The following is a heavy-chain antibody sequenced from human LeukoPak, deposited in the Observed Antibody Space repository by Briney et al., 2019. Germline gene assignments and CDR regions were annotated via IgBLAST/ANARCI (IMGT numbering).Heavy chain of an antibody. V-gene: IGHV3-21*04. CDR3: AKDKGAGLERITFDI. J-gene: IGHJ3*02. D-gene: IGHD1-1*01. CDR1: GFTFSSYA. CDR2: ISSSSSYI. Sequence: GGSLRLSCAASGFTFSSYAMNWVRQAPGKGLEWVSSISSSSSYIYYADSVKGRFTISRDNAKNSLYLQMNSLRAEDMALYYCAKDKGAGLERITFDIWGQGTMVTVSS.